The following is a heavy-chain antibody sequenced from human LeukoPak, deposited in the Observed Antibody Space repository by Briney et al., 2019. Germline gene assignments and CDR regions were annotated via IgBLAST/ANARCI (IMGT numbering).Heavy chain of an antibody. D-gene: IGHD3-9*01. CDR2: INPNSGGT. V-gene: IGHV1-2*04. CDR1: GYTFTGYY. CDR3: ARDLSQGYDILTGLNY. Sequence: GASVKVSCKASGYTFTGYYMHWVRQAPGQGLEWMGWINPNSGGTNYAQKFQGWVTMTRDTSISTAYMELSRLRSDDTAVYYCARDLSQGYDILTGLNYWGQGTLVTVSS. J-gene: IGHJ4*02.